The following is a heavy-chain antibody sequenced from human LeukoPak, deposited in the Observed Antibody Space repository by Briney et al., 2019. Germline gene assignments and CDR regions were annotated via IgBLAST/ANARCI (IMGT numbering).Heavy chain of an antibody. D-gene: IGHD4-11*01. Sequence: GASVKVSCKASGRTIRNYAISWVRQAPGQGLESMGGLIPLFGRAEYAQKFQGRVTITADEPTNTAYMELNFLRSEDTAVYYCASPKENSDYYFDSWGQGTLVAVSA. J-gene: IGHJ4*02. CDR1: GRTIRNYA. CDR3: ASPKENSDYYFDS. CDR2: LIPLFGRA. V-gene: IGHV1-69*13.